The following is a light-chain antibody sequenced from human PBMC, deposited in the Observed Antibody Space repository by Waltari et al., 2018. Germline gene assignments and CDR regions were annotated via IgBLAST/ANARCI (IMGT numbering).Light chain of an antibody. V-gene: IGLV1-47*01. J-gene: IGLJ3*02. CDR3: ATWDGSLTAWV. CDR1: TSNIGRNY. CDR2: RNN. Sequence: QSVLTQPPSASGTPGQRVTISCSGGTSNIGRNYLYWYQQFPGTAPKLLVYRNNERPSGVPDRISGSKSGTSASLAISGLRSEDEADYYCATWDGSLTAWVFGGGTKLTVL.